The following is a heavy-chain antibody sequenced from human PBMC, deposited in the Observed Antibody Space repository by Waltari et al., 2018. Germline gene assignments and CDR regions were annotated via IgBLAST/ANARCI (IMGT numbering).Heavy chain of an antibody. CDR2: SIGTVNDR. V-gene: IGHV3-23*01. Sequence: EAQLLESGGGLIQPGGSLRLSCAAFGLTFSSDDMSWVRQAPGKGLEWVSSIGTVNDRYYADSVRGRFTISRDNSKNTLYLQMSSLRAEDTAVYFCAKHWDYWGQGTLVTVSS. CDR1: GLTFSSDD. J-gene: IGHJ4*02. D-gene: IGHD1-1*01. CDR3: AKHWDY.